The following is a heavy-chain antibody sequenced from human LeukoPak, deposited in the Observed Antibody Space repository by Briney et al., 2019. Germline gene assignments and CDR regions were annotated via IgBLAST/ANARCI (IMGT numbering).Heavy chain of an antibody. V-gene: IGHV4-34*01. CDR2: INHSGST. Sequence: SETLSLTCTVYGGSFSGYYWSWIRQPPGKGLEWIGEINHSGSTNYNPSLKSRVTISVDTSKNQFSLKLSSVTAADTAVYYCARLGYDHDYWGQGTLVTVSS. CDR1: GGSFSGYY. CDR3: ARLGYDHDY. J-gene: IGHJ4*02. D-gene: IGHD5-12*01.